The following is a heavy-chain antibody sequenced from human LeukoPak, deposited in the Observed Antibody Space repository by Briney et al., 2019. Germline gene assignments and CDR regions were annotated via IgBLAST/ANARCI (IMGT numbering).Heavy chain of an antibody. J-gene: IGHJ5*02. D-gene: IGHD1-1*01. Sequence: PSETLSLTCVVSGYSISNDYYWGWIRQPPGKGLEWIGNIYHSGGPYCNPSLKSRVTILVDTSKNQFSLKLSSVTAADTAVYYCAKAGTTGIHHWFDPWGQGNLVTVSS. CDR3: AKAGTTGIHHWFDP. CDR2: IYHSGGP. V-gene: IGHV4-38-2*01. CDR1: GYSISNDYY.